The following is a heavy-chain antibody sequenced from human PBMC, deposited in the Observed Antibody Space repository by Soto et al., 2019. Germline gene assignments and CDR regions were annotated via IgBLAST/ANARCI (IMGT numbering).Heavy chain of an antibody. CDR1: GGSISSSSYY. CDR2: IYYSGST. D-gene: IGHD6-13*01. Sequence: LSLTCTVSGGSISSSSYYWGWIRQPPGKGLEWIGSIYYSGSTYYNPSLKSRVTISVDTSKNQFSLKLSSVTAADTAVYYCARRGIAAAGTGGMDVWGQGTTVTVSS. V-gene: IGHV4-39*01. J-gene: IGHJ6*02. CDR3: ARRGIAAAGTGGMDV.